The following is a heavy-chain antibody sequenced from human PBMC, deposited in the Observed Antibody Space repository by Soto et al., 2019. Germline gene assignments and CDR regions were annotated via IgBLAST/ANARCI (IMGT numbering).Heavy chain of an antibody. CDR1: GWSFSGYY. CDR3: ARLPFSSYYGMDV. Sequence: TLSLTCAVYGWSFSGYYWSWIRQPPGKGLEWIGEINHSGSTNCNPSLKSRVTISVDTSKNQFSLKLSSVTAADTAVYYCARLPFSSYYGMDVWGQGTTVTVSS. CDR2: INHSGST. D-gene: IGHD2-2*01. V-gene: IGHV4-34*01. J-gene: IGHJ6*02.